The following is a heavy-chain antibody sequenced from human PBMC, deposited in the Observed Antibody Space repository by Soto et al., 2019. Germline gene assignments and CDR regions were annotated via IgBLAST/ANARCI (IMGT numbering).Heavy chain of an antibody. J-gene: IGHJ3*02. CDR1: GYSFASYW. CDR2: IYPGDSDT. CDR3: ARRVVLMGGAFDI. D-gene: IGHD2-8*01. Sequence: GESLKISCKGSGYSFASYWIGWVRQMPGKGLEWMGIIYPGDSDTRYSPSFQGQVTISADKSISTAYLQWSSLKASDTAMYYCARRVVLMGGAFDIWGQGTMVTVSS. V-gene: IGHV5-51*01.